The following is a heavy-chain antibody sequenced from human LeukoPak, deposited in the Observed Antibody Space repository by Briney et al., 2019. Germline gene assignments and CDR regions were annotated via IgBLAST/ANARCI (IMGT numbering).Heavy chain of an antibody. J-gene: IGHJ6*03. CDR2: INHSGST. Sequence: SETLSLTCAVYGGSFSGYYWSWIRQPPRKGLEWIGEINHSGSTNYNPSLKSRVTISVDTSKNQFSLKLSSVTAADTAVYYCARLSTGWELLGHYCYYYMDVWGKGTTVTISS. V-gene: IGHV4-34*01. CDR3: ARLSTGWELLGHYCYYYMDV. CDR1: GGSFSGYY. D-gene: IGHD1-26*01.